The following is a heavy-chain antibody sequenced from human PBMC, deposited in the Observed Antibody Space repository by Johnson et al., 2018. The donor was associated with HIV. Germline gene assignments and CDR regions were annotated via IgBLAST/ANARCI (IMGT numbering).Heavy chain of an antibody. J-gene: IGHJ3*01. CDR3: ARERATLFFRASGAAFNV. CDR2: ISSTATNI. CDR1: GFSFSDYY. V-gene: IGHV3-11*04. Sequence: QVQLVESGGGLVKPGGSLRLSCAASGFSFSDYYLSWFRQAPGQGLEWVSYISSTATNIDYADSVKGRFTISRDNAKNSLYLQMNSLRADDTAVYYCARERATLFFRASGAAFNVWGQGTMVTVSS. D-gene: IGHD3-3*01.